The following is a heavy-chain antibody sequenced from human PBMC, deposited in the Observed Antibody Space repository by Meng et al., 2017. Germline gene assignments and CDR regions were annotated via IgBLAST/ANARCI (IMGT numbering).Heavy chain of an antibody. CDR2: IIPIFGTA. Sequence: QRQLVESGAEVKKPGSLVKVSCKASGGTFSSYAISWVRQAPGQGLEWMGGIIPIFGTANYAQKFQGRVTITADKSTSTAYMELSSLRSEDTAVYYCAVTYYYDSSGYYYNFDYWGQGTLVTVSS. CDR1: GGTFSSYA. CDR3: AVTYYYDSSGYYYNFDY. V-gene: IGHV1-69*06. D-gene: IGHD3-22*01. J-gene: IGHJ4*02.